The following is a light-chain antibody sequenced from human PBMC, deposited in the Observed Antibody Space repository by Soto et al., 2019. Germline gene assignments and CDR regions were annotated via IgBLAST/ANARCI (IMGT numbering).Light chain of an antibody. CDR3: QQYGGSPRT. CDR2: GAS. Sequence: EIVLTQSPGTLSLSPGERATLSCRASQSVTKSLAWYHQKPGQAPRLLIYGASSRATGIPDRFSGSGSGTDFTLTISRLEPEDFAVYYCQQYGGSPRTFGQGTKVE. J-gene: IGKJ1*01. CDR1: QSVTKS. V-gene: IGKV3-20*01.